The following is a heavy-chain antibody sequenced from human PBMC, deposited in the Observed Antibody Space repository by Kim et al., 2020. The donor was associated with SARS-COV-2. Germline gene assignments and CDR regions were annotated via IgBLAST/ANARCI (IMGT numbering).Heavy chain of an antibody. J-gene: IGHJ1*01. CDR2: INPSGGST. CDR3: ATRGTLEGGSSREQYFQH. D-gene: IGHD6-13*01. Sequence: ASVKVSCKASGYTFTSYYMHWVRQAPGQGLEWMGIINPSGGSTSYAQKFQGRVTMTRDTSTSTVYMELSSLRSEDTAVYYCATRGTLEGGSSREQYFQHWGQGTLVTVSS. V-gene: IGHV1-46*01. CDR1: GYTFTSYY.